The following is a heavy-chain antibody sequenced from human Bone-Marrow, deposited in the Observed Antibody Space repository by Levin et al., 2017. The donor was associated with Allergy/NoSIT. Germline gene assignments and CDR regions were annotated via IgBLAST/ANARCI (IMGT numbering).Heavy chain of an antibody. D-gene: IGHD1-26*01. CDR3: VRIVGARGWYFNL. Sequence: PGGSLRLSCAASGFTFQMYWMGWVRQAPGQGLEWVATIKQDGREKNYADSVKGRFSISRDNADKSFYLQMSSLRVDDTSIYYCVRIVGARGWYFNLWGRGALVAVSS. J-gene: IGHJ2*01. CDR2: IKQDGREK. CDR1: GFTFQMYW. V-gene: IGHV3-7*01.